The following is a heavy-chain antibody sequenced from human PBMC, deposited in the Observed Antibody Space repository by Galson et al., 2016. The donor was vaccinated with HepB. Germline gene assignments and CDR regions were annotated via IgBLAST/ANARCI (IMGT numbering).Heavy chain of an antibody. V-gene: IGHV3-23*01. CDR1: GFTFNTYA. D-gene: IGHD3-10*01. Sequence: SLRLSCAAAGFTFNTYAMNWVRQAPGTGLEWVSGISGSAGGTYYADYVKGRFTISTDNSKSTLYLQMNSLRAEDTAVYYCVEDGGYYYGSGSWGGYYGLDVWGQGTTVTVSS. CDR3: VEDGGYYYGSGSWGGYYGLDV. CDR2: ISGSAGGT. J-gene: IGHJ6*02.